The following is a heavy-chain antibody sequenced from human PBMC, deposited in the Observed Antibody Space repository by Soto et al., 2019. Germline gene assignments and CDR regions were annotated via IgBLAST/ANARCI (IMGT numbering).Heavy chain of an antibody. Sequence: EVQLVESGGGLVQPGGSLRLSCAASGFTFSSYWMSWVRQAPGKGLEWVANIKQDGSEKYYVDSVKGRFTISRDNAKNSLYLQMNSLRAEDTAVYYCARLGVYYGSGSYSQGYFDYWVQGTLVTVSS. D-gene: IGHD3-10*01. CDR3: ARLGVYYGSGSYSQGYFDY. J-gene: IGHJ4*02. CDR2: IKQDGSEK. V-gene: IGHV3-7*01. CDR1: GFTFSSYW.